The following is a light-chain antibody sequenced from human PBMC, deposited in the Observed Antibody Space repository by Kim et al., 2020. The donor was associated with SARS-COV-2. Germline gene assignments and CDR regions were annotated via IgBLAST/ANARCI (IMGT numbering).Light chain of an antibody. Sequence: GQTGPSTWTGTSIDVSNYTAVSRKQQHHGKATKLRIKEVTKRPLGFPNRFAGCKSGNTASLTVYGLQAEDEAEYYCGSYAGSDNYVSGTGTKVTVL. CDR2: EVT. CDR1: SIDVSNYTA. CDR3: GSYAGSDNYV. J-gene: IGLJ1*01. V-gene: IGLV2-8*01.